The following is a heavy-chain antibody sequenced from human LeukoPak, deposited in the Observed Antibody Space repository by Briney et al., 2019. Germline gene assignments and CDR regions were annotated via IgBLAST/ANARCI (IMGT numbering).Heavy chain of an antibody. Sequence: SETLSLTCTVSGGSIRSSSVYWGWIRQPPGKGLEWIGSIYYSGNTYYNPSLKSRVTISVETSKNQFSLKLSSVAAADTAVYYCARHQEGSGWSYGMDVWGQGTTVTVSS. CDR3: ARHQEGSGWSYGMDV. V-gene: IGHV4-39*01. CDR2: IYYSGNT. CDR1: GGSIRSSSVY. J-gene: IGHJ6*02. D-gene: IGHD6-19*01.